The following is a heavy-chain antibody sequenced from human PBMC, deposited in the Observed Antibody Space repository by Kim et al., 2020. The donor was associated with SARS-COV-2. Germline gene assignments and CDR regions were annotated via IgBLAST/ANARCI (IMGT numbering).Heavy chain of an antibody. CDR3: ARERSSGSFNY. D-gene: IGHD1-26*01. Sequence: STNYNPSLKSRVTILVDTSKNQFSLKLNSVTAADTAIYYCARERSSGSFNYWGQGTLVTVSS. J-gene: IGHJ4*02. V-gene: IGHV4-59*01. CDR2: ST.